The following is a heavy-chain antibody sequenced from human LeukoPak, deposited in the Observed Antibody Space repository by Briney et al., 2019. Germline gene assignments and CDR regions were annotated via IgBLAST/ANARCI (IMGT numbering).Heavy chain of an antibody. Sequence: GGSLRLSCAVSGITLSNYGMSWVRQAPGKGLEWVSVIYSGGSTYYADSVKGRFTISRDNSKNTLYLQMNSLRAEDTAVYYCAKAAIAARSNYFDYWGQGTLVTVSS. CDR3: AKAAIAARSNYFDY. D-gene: IGHD6-6*01. J-gene: IGHJ4*02. CDR2: IYSGGST. V-gene: IGHV3-66*01. CDR1: GITLSNYG.